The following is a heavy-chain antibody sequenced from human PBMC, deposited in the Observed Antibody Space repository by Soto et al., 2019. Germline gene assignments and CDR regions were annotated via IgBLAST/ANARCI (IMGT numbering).Heavy chain of an antibody. CDR1: GFTFSSYS. CDR2: ISSSSSYI. V-gene: IGHV3-21*01. D-gene: IGHD2-2*01. CDR3: ARDHPDIVVVPAAKRSNDY. Sequence: PGGSLRLSCAASGFTFSSYSMNWVRQAPGKGLEWVSSISSSSSYIYYADSVKGRFTISRDNAKNSLYLQMSSLRAEDTAVYYCARDHPDIVVVPAAKRSNDYWGQGTLVTVSS. J-gene: IGHJ4*02.